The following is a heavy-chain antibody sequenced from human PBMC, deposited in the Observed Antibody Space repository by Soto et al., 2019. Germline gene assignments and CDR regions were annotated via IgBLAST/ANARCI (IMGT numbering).Heavy chain of an antibody. CDR2: VYYTGST. D-gene: IGHD3-22*01. V-gene: IGHV4-39*01. CDR1: GGSTSSSTYY. CDR3: ARQRRYYYDSSGYPNY. Sequence: PSETLSLTCSVSGGSTSSSTYYWGWIRQPPGKGLEWIGSVYYTGSTFYNPSLMSRVTISVDTSKNQFSLRLSSVTAADTAVYYCARQRRYYYDSSGYPNYWGQGTLVTVSS. J-gene: IGHJ4*02.